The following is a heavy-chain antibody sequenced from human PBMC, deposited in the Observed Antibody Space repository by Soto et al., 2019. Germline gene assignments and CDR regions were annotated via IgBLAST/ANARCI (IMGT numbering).Heavy chain of an antibody. D-gene: IGHD3-22*01. J-gene: IGHJ4*02. CDR3: ARAYYYDSSGYYPPPNY. CDR1: GYTFTSYY. CDR2: INPSGGST. Sequence: ASVKVSCKASGYTFTSYYMHWVRQAPGQGLEWMGIINPSGGSTSYAQKFQGRVTMTRDTSTSTVYMELSSLRSEDTAVYYCARAYYYDSSGYYPPPNYWGQGTLVTVSS. V-gene: IGHV1-46*01.